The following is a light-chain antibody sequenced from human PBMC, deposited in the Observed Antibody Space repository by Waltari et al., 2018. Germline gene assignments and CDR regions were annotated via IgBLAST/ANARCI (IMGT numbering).Light chain of an antibody. V-gene: IGLV8-61*01. J-gene: IGLJ3*02. CDR2: KAN. Sequence: QTVVTQEPSLSVSPGGTVTLTCALSSGSLSTTSYATWYQQTPGQAPRTLVYKANARSSGVPYRFSGSILGNTAALTITGAQADDESDYYCALYMGSGMWVFGGGTRLTVL. CDR1: SGSLSTTSY. CDR3: ALYMGSGMWV.